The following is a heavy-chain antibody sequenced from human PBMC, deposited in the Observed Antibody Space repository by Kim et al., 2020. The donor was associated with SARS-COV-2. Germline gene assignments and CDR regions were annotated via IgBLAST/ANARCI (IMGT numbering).Heavy chain of an antibody. CDR1: GGSISSYY. CDR2: IYYSGST. Sequence: SETLSLTCTVSGGSISSYYWSWIRQPPGKGLEWIGYIYYSGSTNYNPSLKSRVTISVDTSKNQFSLKLSSVTAADTAVYYCARVGLSVGGNYYYYYYMDVWGKGTTVTVSS. CDR3: ARVGLSVGGNYYYYYYMDV. V-gene: IGHV4-59*01. J-gene: IGHJ6*03. D-gene: IGHD6-19*01.